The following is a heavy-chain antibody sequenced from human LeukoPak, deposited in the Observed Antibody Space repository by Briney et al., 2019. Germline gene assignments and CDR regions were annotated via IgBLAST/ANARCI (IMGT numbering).Heavy chain of an antibody. CDR2: INPSGGST. Sequence: ASVKVSCKASGYTFTYCSLHWLRQAPGQGLEWMGIINPSGGSTSYAQKFQGRVTMTRDTSTSTVYMELSSLRSEDTAVYYCARGGIAARHYFDYWGQGTLVTVSS. D-gene: IGHD6-6*01. J-gene: IGHJ4*02. CDR3: ARGGIAARHYFDY. CDR1: GYTFTYCS. V-gene: IGHV1-46*01.